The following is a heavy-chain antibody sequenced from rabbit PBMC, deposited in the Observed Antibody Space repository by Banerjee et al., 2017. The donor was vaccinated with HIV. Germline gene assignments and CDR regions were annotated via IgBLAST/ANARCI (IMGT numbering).Heavy chain of an antibody. D-gene: IGHD6-1*01. CDR3: ARVVDSHGDGYEL. Sequence: QEQLVESGGGLVQPEGSLKLSCTASGFSFSDKAVMCWVRQAPGKGLEWIACINTITGRAVYASWAKGRFTFSKTSSTTVTLQMTSLTAADTATYFCARVVDSHGDGYELWGQGTLVTVS. J-gene: IGHJ3*01. CDR2: INTITGRA. CDR1: GFSFSDKAV. V-gene: IGHV1S45*01.